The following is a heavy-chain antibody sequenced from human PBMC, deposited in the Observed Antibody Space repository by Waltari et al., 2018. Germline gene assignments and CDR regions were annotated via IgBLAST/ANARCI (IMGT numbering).Heavy chain of an antibody. CDR1: GYTFTDYY. J-gene: IGHJ4*02. V-gene: IGHV1-2*02. CDR3: ARVPLGGYYYDSTGYYHFDY. D-gene: IGHD3-22*01. CDR2: INPNSGGT. Sequence: QVQLVQSGAEVKKPGASVKVSCKASGYTFTDYYMHWVRQAPGQGLEWMGWINPNSGGTNYAQEFQGRVTRTRGTAISTADMELSSLRSDETAVYYCARVPLGGYYYDSTGYYHFDYWGQGTLVTVSS.